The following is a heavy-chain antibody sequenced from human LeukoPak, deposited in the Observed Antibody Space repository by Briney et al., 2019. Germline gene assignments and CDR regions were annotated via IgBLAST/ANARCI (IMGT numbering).Heavy chain of an antibody. D-gene: IGHD3-10*01. J-gene: IGHJ5*02. CDR2: IYHSGST. CDR1: GGSISSSNW. Sequence: SETLSLTCAVSGGSISSSNWWSWVRQPPGKGLEWIGEIYHSGSTNYNPSLKSRVTISVDKSKNQFSLKLSSVTAADTAVYYCARGYYGRRNWFDPWGQGTLVTVPS. CDR3: ARGYYGRRNWFDP. V-gene: IGHV4-4*02.